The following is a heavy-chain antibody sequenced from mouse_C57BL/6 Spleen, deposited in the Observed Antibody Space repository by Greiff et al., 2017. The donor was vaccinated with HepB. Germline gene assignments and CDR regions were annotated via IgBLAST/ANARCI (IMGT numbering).Heavy chain of an antibody. J-gene: IGHJ2*01. CDR2: IYPGSGNT. CDR3: ARSSLGSDYFDY. D-gene: IGHD4-1*01. Sequence: VQLQQSGAELVRPGASVKLSCKASGYTFTDYYINWVKQRPGQGLEWIARIYPGSGNTYYNEKFKGKATLTAEKSSSTAYMQLSSLTSEDSAVYFCARSSLGSDYFDYWGQGTTLTVSS. CDR1: GYTFTDYY. V-gene: IGHV1-76*01.